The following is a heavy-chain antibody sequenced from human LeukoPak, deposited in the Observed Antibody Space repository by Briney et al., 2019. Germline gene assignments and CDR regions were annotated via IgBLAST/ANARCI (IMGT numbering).Heavy chain of an antibody. D-gene: IGHD3-10*01. CDR2: IKQDGSAQ. CDR3: ARDGGGAIFDY. J-gene: IGHJ4*02. CDR1: GFTFNNYW. V-gene: IGHV3-7*01. Sequence: GGSLRLSCAASGFTFNNYWMNWVRQAPGKGLEWVANIKQDGSAQNYVDSVKGRFTISRDNAGNSLYLQMNSLRAEDTAVYYCARDGGGAIFDYWGQGTLVTVSS.